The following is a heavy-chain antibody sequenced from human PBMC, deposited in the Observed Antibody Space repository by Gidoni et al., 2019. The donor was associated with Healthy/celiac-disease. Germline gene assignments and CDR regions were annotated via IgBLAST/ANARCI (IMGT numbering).Heavy chain of an antibody. CDR2: IIPIFGTA. Sequence: QVQLVQSGAEVKKPRSSVQVSCKASGGTFSSYAISGVRQAPGQGLEWMGGIIPIFGTANYAQKCQGRVTITADKSTSTAYMELSSLRAEDTAVYYCARGGEVLRFFTPIFDYWGQGTLVTVSS. J-gene: IGHJ4*02. CDR1: GGTFSSYA. D-gene: IGHD3-3*01. CDR3: ARGGEVLRFFTPIFDY. V-gene: IGHV1-69*06.